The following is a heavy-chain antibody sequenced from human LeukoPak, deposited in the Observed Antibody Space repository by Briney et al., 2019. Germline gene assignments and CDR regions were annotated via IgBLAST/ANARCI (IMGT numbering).Heavy chain of an antibody. CDR1: GGSFSGYY. Sequence: SETLSLTCAVYGGSFSGYYWSWIRQPPGKGLEWTGEINHSGSTNYNPSLKSRVTISVDTSKNQFSLKLSSVTAADTAVYYCARRYSSSSLWAYWGQGTLVTVSS. J-gene: IGHJ4*02. CDR2: INHSGST. D-gene: IGHD6-6*01. V-gene: IGHV4-34*01. CDR3: ARRYSSSSLWAY.